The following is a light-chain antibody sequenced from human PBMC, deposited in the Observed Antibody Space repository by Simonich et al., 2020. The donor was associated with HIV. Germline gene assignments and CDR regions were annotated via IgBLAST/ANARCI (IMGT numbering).Light chain of an antibody. CDR2: KDS. CDR1: ALPKQY. CDR3: QSGDSSSTV. V-gene: IGLV3-25*03. Sequence: SYELTQPPSVSVSPGQTARITCSGDALPKQYAYWYQQKPGQAPVLVIYKDSERPSGIPGRFSGSSSGTTVTLAISGVQAEDEADYYCQSGDSSSTVFGGGTKLTVL. J-gene: IGLJ2*01.